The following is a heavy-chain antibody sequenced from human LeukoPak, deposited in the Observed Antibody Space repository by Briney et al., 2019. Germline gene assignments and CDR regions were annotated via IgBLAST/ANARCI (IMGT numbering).Heavy chain of an antibody. Sequence: GGSLRLSCAASGFTFSTYSMDWVRQAPGKGLEWVSSISSSSSYIYYADSVKGRFTISRDNAKNSLYLQMNSLRAEDTAVYYCAMEGYSGNYPAYWGQGTLVTVS. J-gene: IGHJ4*02. D-gene: IGHD1-26*01. CDR1: GFTFSTYS. V-gene: IGHV3-21*01. CDR3: AMEGYSGNYPAY. CDR2: ISSSSSYI.